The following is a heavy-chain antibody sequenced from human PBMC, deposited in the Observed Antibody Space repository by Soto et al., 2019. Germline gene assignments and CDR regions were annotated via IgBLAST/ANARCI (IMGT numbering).Heavy chain of an antibody. V-gene: IGHV4-34*01. CDR1: GGSFNGYY. J-gene: IGHJ6*02. CDR2: INHGGTT. Sequence: SETLSLTCAVYGGSFNGYYWSWIRQPPGKGLEWIGEINHGGTTSYNPSLKSRVTISIDTSKNHFSLKLTSVTAADTAVYYCARGGRRSPVMAVWGQGTTVTVSS. CDR3: ARGGRRSPVMAV.